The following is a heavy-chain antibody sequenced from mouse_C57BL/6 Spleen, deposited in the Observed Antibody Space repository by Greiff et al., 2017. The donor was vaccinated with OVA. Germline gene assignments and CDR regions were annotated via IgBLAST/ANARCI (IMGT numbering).Heavy chain of an antibody. D-gene: IGHD2-1*01. CDR2: INPYNGGT. CDR3: ARYLYYGNWYFDV. V-gene: IGHV1-19*01. CDR1: GYTFTDYY. Sequence: EVQLRQSGPVLVKPGASVKMSCKASGYTFTDYYMNWVKQSHGKSLEWIGVINPYNGGTSYNQKFKGKATLTVDKSSSTAYMELNSLTSEDSAVYYCARYLYYGNWYFDVWGTGTTVTVSS. J-gene: IGHJ1*03.